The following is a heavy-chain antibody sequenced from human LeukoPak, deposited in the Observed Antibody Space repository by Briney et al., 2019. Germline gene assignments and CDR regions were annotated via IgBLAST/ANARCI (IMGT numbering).Heavy chain of an antibody. Sequence: ASVKVSCKASGYTFTSYGISWVRQAPGQGLEWMGWISAYNGNTNYAQKLQGRVTMTTDTSTSTAYMELRSLRSDDTAVYYCARGPRSDILTGYYNLFGWFDPWGQGTLVTVSS. V-gene: IGHV1-18*01. D-gene: IGHD3-9*01. CDR1: GYTFTSYG. J-gene: IGHJ5*02. CDR2: ISAYNGNT. CDR3: ARGPRSDILTGYYNLFGWFDP.